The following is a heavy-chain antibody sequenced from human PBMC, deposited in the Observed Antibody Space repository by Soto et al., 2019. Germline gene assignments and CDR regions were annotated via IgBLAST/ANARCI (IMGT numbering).Heavy chain of an antibody. CDR3: ARFPFTNFGVVILNWFVP. Sequence: ASVKVSCKASGYTFTSYGISWVRQAPGQGLEWMGWISAYNGNTNYAQKLQGRVTMTTDTSTSTAYMELRSLRSDDTAVYYCARFPFTNFGVVILNWFVPWGQERWSPSPQ. CDR2: ISAYNGNT. CDR1: GYTFTSYG. V-gene: IGHV1-18*01. D-gene: IGHD3-3*01. J-gene: IGHJ5*02.